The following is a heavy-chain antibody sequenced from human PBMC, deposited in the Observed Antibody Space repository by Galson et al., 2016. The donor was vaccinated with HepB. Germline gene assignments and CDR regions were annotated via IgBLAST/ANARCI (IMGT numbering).Heavy chain of an antibody. CDR1: GFAFSTYA. J-gene: IGHJ4*02. CDR2: TSYDGDNK. Sequence: SLRLSCAASGFAFSTYALHWVRQAPGKGLEWVALTSYDGDNKKYADSVRGRLTVSRDNSKNMLYLQMNSLRAEDTAVYYCARGHNGHADGLDYWGQGTLVTVSS. CDR3: ARGHNGHADGLDY. V-gene: IGHV3-30-3*01. D-gene: IGHD2-8*01.